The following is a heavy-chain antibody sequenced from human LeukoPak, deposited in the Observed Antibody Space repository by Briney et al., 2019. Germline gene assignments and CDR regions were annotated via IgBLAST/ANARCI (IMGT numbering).Heavy chain of an antibody. Sequence: ASVKASCKASGYTFTSYGISWVRQAPGQGLEWMGWISAYNGNTNYAQKLQGRVTMTTDTSTRTAYMELRSLRSDDTAVYYCARVSDSGYDIHYFDYWGQGTLVTVSS. D-gene: IGHD5-12*01. CDR3: ARVSDSGYDIHYFDY. CDR1: GYTFTSYG. V-gene: IGHV1-18*01. CDR2: ISAYNGNT. J-gene: IGHJ4*02.